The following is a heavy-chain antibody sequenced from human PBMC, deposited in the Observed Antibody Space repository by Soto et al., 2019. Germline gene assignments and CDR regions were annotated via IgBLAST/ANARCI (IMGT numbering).Heavy chain of an antibody. V-gene: IGHV3-30*18. CDR1: GFTFSSYG. Sequence: GGSLRLSCAASGFTFSSYGMHWVRQAPGKGLEWVAVISYDGSNKYYADSVKGRFTISRDNSKNTLYLQMNSLRAEDTAVYYCAKDRQYPRDYFHYWGQGTLVTVSS. CDR2: ISYDGSNK. J-gene: IGHJ4*02. D-gene: IGHD4-4*01. CDR3: AKDRQYPRDYFHY.